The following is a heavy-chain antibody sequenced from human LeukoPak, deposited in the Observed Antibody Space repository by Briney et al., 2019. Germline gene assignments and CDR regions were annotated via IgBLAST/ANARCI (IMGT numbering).Heavy chain of an antibody. CDR3: AKDKGYCSGGSCYPAR. CDR2: IRYDGSNK. J-gene: IGHJ4*02. CDR1: GFTFSSYG. Sequence: GGSLRLSCAASGFTFSSYGMHWVRQAPGKGLEWVAFIRYDGSNKYYADSVKGRFTISRDNSKNTLYLQMNSLRAEDTAVYYCAKDKGYCSGGSCYPARWGQGTLVTVSS. V-gene: IGHV3-30*02. D-gene: IGHD2-15*01.